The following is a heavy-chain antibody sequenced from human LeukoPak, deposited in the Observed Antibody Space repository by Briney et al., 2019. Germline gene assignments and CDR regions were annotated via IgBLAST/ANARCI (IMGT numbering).Heavy chain of an antibody. Sequence: SETLSLTCTVSGGSISSNSYYWGWIRQPPGRGLKWIGSIYYSGSTYYNPSLKSRVTISVDTSKNQFSLKLSSVTAADTAVYYCTRGSIAYYYMDVWGKGTTVTISS. CDR2: IYYSGST. CDR1: GGSISSNSYY. J-gene: IGHJ6*03. CDR3: TRGSIAYYYMDV. D-gene: IGHD3-22*01. V-gene: IGHV4-39*07.